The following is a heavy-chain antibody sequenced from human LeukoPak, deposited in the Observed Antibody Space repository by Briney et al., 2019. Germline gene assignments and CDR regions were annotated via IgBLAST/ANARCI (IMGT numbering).Heavy chain of an antibody. D-gene: IGHD1/OR15-1a*01. J-gene: IGHJ4*02. Sequence: ASVKVSCKASGYTFTSYYMHWVRQAPGQGLEWMGIINPSGGSTSYAQKFQGRVTMTRDTSTSTVYMELSRLRSDDTAVYYCARDRSITGTTVPFDYWGQGTLVTVSS. CDR1: GYTFTSYY. V-gene: IGHV1-46*01. CDR2: INPSGGST. CDR3: ARDRSITGTTVPFDY.